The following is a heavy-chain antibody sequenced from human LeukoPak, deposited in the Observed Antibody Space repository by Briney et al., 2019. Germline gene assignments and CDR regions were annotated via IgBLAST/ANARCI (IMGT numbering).Heavy chain of an antibody. D-gene: IGHD3-22*01. CDR3: ARPYYYDSRIDP. J-gene: IGHJ5*02. Sequence: PSETLSLTCTVSGGSISSGDYYWSWIRQPPGKGPGWIAYMYYSGSTYYNPSLKSRVTMSADTSKNQLSLKLSSVTAADTAVYYCARPYYYDSRIDPWGQGILVTVSS. CDR1: GGSISSGDYY. V-gene: IGHV4-30-4*01. CDR2: MYYSGST.